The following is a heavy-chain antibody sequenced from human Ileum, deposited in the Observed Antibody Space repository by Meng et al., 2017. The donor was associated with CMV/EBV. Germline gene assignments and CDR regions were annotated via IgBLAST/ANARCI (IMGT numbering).Heavy chain of an antibody. CDR2: IYSGGSGT. CDR3: VKDGSGWYPNWFDP. CDR1: GFRFSDYG. V-gene: IGHV3-23*03. D-gene: IGHD6-19*01. J-gene: IGHJ5*02. Sequence: SCATSGFRFSDYGMNWVRQAPGKGLEWVSLIYSGGSGTYYADSVKGRFTISRDNSKNMLYLEMNGLRAEDTAVYYCVKDGSGWYPNWFDPWGQGTLVTVSS.